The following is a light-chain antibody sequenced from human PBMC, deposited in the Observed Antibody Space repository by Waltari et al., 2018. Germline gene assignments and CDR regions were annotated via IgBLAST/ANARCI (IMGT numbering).Light chain of an antibody. J-gene: IGKJ3*01. CDR3: QQYNNWPPPFT. Sequence: EIVMTQSPATLSVSPGERATLSCRASQSVSSNLAWYQQKPGQAPRLLIYGASTRATGIPVRFSGSGSGTEFTLTISSLQSEDFAVYYCQQYNNWPPPFTFGPGTKVDIK. V-gene: IGKV3-15*01. CDR1: QSVSSN. CDR2: GAS.